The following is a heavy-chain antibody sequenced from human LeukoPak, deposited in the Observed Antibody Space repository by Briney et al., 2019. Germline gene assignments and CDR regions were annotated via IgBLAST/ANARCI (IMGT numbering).Heavy chain of an antibody. J-gene: IGHJ5*02. Sequence: ASVKVSCKASGYTFTSYGISWVRQAPGQGLEWMGWISAYNGNTNYAQKLQGRVTMTTDTSTSTAYMELRSLRSDDTAVYYCATIRSDDYGDYGRVSTNWFDPWGQGTLVTVSS. CDR2: ISAYNGNT. D-gene: IGHD4-17*01. CDR1: GYTFTSYG. V-gene: IGHV1-18*01. CDR3: ATIRSDDYGDYGRVSTNWFDP.